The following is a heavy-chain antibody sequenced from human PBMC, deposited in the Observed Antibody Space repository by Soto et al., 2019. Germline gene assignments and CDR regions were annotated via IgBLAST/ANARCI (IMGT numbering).Heavy chain of an antibody. D-gene: IGHD3-16*01. Sequence: EGQLVESGGGLVLPGGSLRLSCAASGFIFSTYTLNWVRQAPGKGLEWVSYISAGSDAIPYADSVKGRFTVSRDNAKNALFLQMNSLRDEDTAVYYCGRLYTASRVGAWFDPWGQGTLVTVSS. J-gene: IGHJ5*02. CDR1: GFIFSTYT. CDR2: ISAGSDAI. V-gene: IGHV3-48*02. CDR3: GRLYTASRVGAWFDP.